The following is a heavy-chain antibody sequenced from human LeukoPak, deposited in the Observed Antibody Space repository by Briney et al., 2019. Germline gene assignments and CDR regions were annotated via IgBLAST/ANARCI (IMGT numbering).Heavy chain of an antibody. V-gene: IGHV1-18*01. J-gene: IGHJ4*02. D-gene: IGHD6-13*01. CDR3: ARARAGIAAAGVFDY. CDR2: ISAYNGNT. CDR1: GYSFTTYD. Sequence: ASVKVSCKASGYSFTTYDINWVRQATGQGLEWMGWISAYNGNTNYAQKLQGRVTMTTDTSTSTAYMELRSLRSDDTAVYYCARARAGIAAAGVFDYWGQGTLVTVSS.